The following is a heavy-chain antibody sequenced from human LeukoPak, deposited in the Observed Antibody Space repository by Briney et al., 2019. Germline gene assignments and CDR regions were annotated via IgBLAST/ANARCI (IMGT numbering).Heavy chain of an antibody. CDR2: IYHSGST. V-gene: IGHV4-4*02. D-gene: IGHD1-26*01. CDR3: ARVSSGATTVDY. CDR1: GGSISSSNW. Sequence: PSETLSLTCAVSGGSISSSNWWSWVRQPPGMGLEWIGEIYHSGSTNYNPSLKSRVTISVDKSKNQFSLKLSSVTAADTAVYYCARVSSGATTVDYWGQGTLVTVSS. J-gene: IGHJ4*02.